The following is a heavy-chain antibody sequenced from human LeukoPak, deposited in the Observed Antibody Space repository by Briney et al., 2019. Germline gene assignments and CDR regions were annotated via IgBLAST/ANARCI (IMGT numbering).Heavy chain of an antibody. CDR2: IIPILGIA. CDR3: ATVVTNHCFNY. CDR1: GGTFSSYA. D-gene: IGHD4-23*01. V-gene: IGHV1-69*04. Sequence: SVKVSCKASGGTFSSYAIGWVRQAPGQGLEWMGRIIPILGIANYAQKFQGRVTITADKSTSTAYMELSSLRSEDTAVYYCATVVTNHCFNYWGQGTLVTVSS. J-gene: IGHJ4*02.